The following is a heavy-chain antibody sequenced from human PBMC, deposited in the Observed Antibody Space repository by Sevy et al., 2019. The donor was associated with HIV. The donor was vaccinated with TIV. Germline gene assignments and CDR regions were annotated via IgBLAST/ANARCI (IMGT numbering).Heavy chain of an antibody. J-gene: IGHJ4*02. CDR3: AKDQGGYNYAPGY. Sequence: GGSLRLSCAASGLTFSTYGMHWVRQAPGKGLEWVVVISYDGNIQYYADSVKGRFTVSRDNSKNTLYLQMNSLRAEDSAVYYCAKDQGGYNYAPGYRGQGTLVTVSS. V-gene: IGHV3-30*18. CDR1: GLTFSTYG. CDR2: ISYDGNIQ. D-gene: IGHD5-18*01.